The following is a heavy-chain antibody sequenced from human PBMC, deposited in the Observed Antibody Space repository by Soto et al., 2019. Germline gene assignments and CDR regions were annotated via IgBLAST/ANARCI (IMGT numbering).Heavy chain of an antibody. D-gene: IGHD3-22*01. CDR1: ILSLSSYV. CDR2: ISTNGGST. J-gene: IGHJ4*02. Sequence: SAAILSLSSYVMYCVRQAPGKGLEYVSSISTNGGSTDYADSVKGRFTISRDNSKNTVYLQMSSLRVEDTAVYYCVKGEYYYDISGYYPFDYWGQGT. V-gene: IGHV3-64D*06. CDR3: VKGEYYYDISGYYPFDY.